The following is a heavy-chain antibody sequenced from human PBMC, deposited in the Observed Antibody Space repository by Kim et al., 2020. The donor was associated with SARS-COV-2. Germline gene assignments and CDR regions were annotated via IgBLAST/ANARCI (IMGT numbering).Heavy chain of an antibody. CDR3: ARDIGYGSGSYTPLYYYFYGMDV. CDR1: GGSISNGGYY. CDR2: IYYNGST. J-gene: IGHJ6*02. Sequence: SETLSLTCTVSGGSISNGGYYWSWIRQHPGKGLEWIGYIYYNGSTYYNPSLKSRVTISVDTSKNQFSLKLSSVTAADTAVYYCARDIGYGSGSYTPLYYYFYGMDVWGQGTTVTVSS. V-gene: IGHV4-31*03. D-gene: IGHD3-10*01.